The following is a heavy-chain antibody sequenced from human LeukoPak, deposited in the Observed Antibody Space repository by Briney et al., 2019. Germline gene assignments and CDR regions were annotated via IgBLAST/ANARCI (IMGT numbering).Heavy chain of an antibody. CDR3: ARPPSRGYSSSFEY. V-gene: IGHV5-51*01. D-gene: IGHD2-2*03. J-gene: IGHJ4*02. CDR2: IYPDESNI. CDR1: GYSFPTYW. Sequence: NTGESLKISCKGSGYSFPTYWITWVRQMPGKGLEWMGIIYPDESNIRYSPSFQGQVTISADKSISTAYLQWSSLKASDTAMYYCARPPSRGYSSSFEYWGQGTLSPSP.